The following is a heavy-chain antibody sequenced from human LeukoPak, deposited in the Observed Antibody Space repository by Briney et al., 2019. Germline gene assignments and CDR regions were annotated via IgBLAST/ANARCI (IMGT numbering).Heavy chain of an antibody. Sequence: SETLSLTCTVSGVSLSSTNYYWTWIRQPAGKGLEWIGRIYTTGSPSYSPSLKSRATISVDTSTNQFSLKLTSVSAADTAVYYCARDRGITTARGVPSWFDPWGQGILVTVSS. D-gene: IGHD3-10*01. CDR1: GVSLSSTNYY. J-gene: IGHJ5*02. V-gene: IGHV4-61*02. CDR3: ARDRGITTARGVPSWFDP. CDR2: IYTTGSP.